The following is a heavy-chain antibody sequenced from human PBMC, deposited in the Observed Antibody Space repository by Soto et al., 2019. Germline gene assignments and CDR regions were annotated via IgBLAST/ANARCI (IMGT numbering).Heavy chain of an antibody. V-gene: IGHV1-2*02. J-gene: IGHJ3*02. CDR3: AGPGLSTAMFKNGNAFDI. CDR2: INPNSGGT. CDR1: GYTFTGYY. Sequence: ASVKVSCKASGYTFTGYYMHWVRQAPGQGLEWMGWINPNSGGTNYAQKFQGRVTMTRDTSIGTAYMELSRLRSDDTAVYYCAGPGLSTAMFKNGNAFDIWVQGTMVTVSS. D-gene: IGHD5-18*01.